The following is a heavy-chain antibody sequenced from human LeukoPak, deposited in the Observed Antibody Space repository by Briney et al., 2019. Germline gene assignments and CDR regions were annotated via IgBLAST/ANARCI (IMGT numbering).Heavy chain of an antibody. V-gene: IGHV3-53*01. J-gene: IGHJ4*02. CDR3: ARDRLVRGVIFDY. CDR1: GFTFSSNY. Sequence: GGSLRLSCAASGFTFSSNYMSWVRQAPGKGLEWVSVIYSDGSTYYADSVKGRFTISRDNSKNTLYLQMNSLRAEDTAVYYCARDRLVRGVIFDYWGQGTLVTVSS. D-gene: IGHD3-10*01. CDR2: IYSDGST.